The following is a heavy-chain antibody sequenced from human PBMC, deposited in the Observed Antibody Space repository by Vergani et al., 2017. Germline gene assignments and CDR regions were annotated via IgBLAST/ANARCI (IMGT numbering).Heavy chain of an antibody. Sequence: QVQLVESGGGVVQPGRSLRLSCAASGFTFSSYAMHWVRQAPGKGLEWVAVISYDGSNKYYADSVKGRFTISRDNAKNALYLQMNILRAEDTAVYYCARDPSRLFRTNGVADVWGKGTTVTVSS. V-gene: IGHV3-30-3*01. CDR2: ISYDGSNK. CDR1: GFTFSSYA. J-gene: IGHJ6*04. CDR3: ARDPSRLFRTNGVADV. D-gene: IGHD2-8*01.